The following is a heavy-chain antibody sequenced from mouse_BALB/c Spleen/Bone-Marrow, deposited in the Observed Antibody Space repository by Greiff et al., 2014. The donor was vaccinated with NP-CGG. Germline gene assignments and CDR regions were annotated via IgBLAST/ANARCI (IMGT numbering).Heavy chain of an antibody. CDR3: ARGGNFAWFAY. CDR1: GFTFSSFG. J-gene: IGHJ3*01. Sequence: EVQLQESGGGLVQPGGSGKLSCAASGFTFSSFGMHWVRQAPEKGLEWVAYISSGSSTNYYADTVKGRFTISRDNPKNTLFVQITSLRSEDTAMYYCARGGNFAWFAYWGQGTLVTVSA. D-gene: IGHD2-1*01. CDR2: ISSGSSTN. V-gene: IGHV5-17*02.